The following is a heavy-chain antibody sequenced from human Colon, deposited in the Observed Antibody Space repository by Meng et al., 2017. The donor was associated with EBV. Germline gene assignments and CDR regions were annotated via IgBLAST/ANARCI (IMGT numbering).Heavy chain of an antibody. CDR3: ARGPGGSYYLYYFDY. CDR1: GGSFSGYY. CDR2: INHSGST. V-gene: IGHV4-34*01. D-gene: IGHD1-26*01. Sequence: QGQLQQWGAGLLQPSETLSLTCAVYGGSFSGYYWSWIRQPPEKGLEWIGEINHSGSTNYNPSLKSRVTISVDTSKKQFSLKLSSVTAADTAVYYCARGPGGSYYLYYFDYWGQGTLVTVSS. J-gene: IGHJ4*02.